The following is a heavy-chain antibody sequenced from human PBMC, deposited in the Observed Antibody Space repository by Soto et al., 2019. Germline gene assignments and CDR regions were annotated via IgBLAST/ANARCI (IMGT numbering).Heavy chain of an antibody. CDR2: ISAYNGNT. D-gene: IGHD3-3*01. J-gene: IGHJ6*02. CDR3: ARLMGDYDCWSGYPYYCYVMYV. Sequence: QVQLVQSGAEVKKPGASVKVSCKASGYTFTSYGISWVRQAPGQGLEWMGWISAYNGNTNYAQKLQGRVTMSTDTSTSTAYMEQRSLTSDDTAVYYCARLMGDYDCWSGYPYYCYVMYVWGQGTTVTVSS. V-gene: IGHV1-18*01. CDR1: GYTFTSYG.